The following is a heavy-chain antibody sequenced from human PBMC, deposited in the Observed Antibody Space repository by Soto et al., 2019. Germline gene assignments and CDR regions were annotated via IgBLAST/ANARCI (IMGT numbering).Heavy chain of an antibody. V-gene: IGHV3-30*18. J-gene: IGHJ6*02. CDR2: ISYDGSNK. CDR1: GFTFSSYG. CDR3: AKEYGSGSYLLYYYYYGMDV. D-gene: IGHD3-10*01. Sequence: QVQLVESGGGVVQPGRSLRLSCAASGFTFSSYGMHWVRQAPGKGLEWVAVISYDGSNKYYADSVKGRFTISRDNSKNTLYLQMNSLRAEDTAVYYCAKEYGSGSYLLYYYYYGMDVWGQGTTVTVSS.